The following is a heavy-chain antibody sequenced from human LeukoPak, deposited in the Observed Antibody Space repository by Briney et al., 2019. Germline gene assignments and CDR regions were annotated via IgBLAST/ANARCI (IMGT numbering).Heavy chain of an antibody. CDR2: INHSGSD. Sequence: SETLSLTCAVHGGSFSGYYWSWIRQPPGEGLEWSGDINHSGSDNYNPSLRSRIAVSVDSSKNQFSLKRSSVTAADSAVYYCAGGGGGSGCYYWGQGTLVTVSS. CDR1: GGSFSGYY. V-gene: IGHV4-34*01. J-gene: IGHJ4*02. CDR3: AGGGGGSGCYY. D-gene: IGHD6-19*01.